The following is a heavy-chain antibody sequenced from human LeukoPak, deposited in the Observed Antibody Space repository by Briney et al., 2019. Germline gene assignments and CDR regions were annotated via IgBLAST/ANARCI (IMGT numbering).Heavy chain of an antibody. V-gene: IGHV1-69*05. Sequence: SVKVSCKASGGTFSSYAISWVRQAPGQGLEWMGGIIPIFGTANYAQKFQGRVTITTDESMSTAYMELSSLRSEDTAVYYCARDHEGNFWFDPWGQGTLVTVSS. D-gene: IGHD1-7*01. CDR1: GGTFSSYA. CDR3: ARDHEGNFWFDP. J-gene: IGHJ5*02. CDR2: IIPIFGTA.